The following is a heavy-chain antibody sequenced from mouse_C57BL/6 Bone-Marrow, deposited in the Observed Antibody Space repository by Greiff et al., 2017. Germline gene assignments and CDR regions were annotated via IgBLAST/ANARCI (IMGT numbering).Heavy chain of an antibody. CDR1: GFTFSSYA. Sequence: EVKLVESGGGLVKPGGSLKLSCAASGFTFSSYAMSWVRQTPEKRLEWVATISDGGSYTYSPDNVKGRFTISRDNAKNNLYLQMSHLKSEDTAMYYCARDLIYYDYWGQGTTLTVSS. CDR3: ARDLIYYDY. V-gene: IGHV5-4*01. CDR2: ISDGGSYT. J-gene: IGHJ2*01.